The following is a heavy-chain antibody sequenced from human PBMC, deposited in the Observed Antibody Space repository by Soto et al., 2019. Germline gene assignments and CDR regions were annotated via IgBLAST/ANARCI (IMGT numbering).Heavy chain of an antibody. D-gene: IGHD5-12*01. V-gene: IGHV3-11*04. CDR1: GFTFSDYY. Sequence: QVQLVESGGDLVKPGGSLRLSCAASGFTFSDYYMSWIRQTPGKGLEWLSYITESGHAAEYADSVRGRFTISRDNNKNSRYLQMNSLRVDDTGVYYCARAIRGYGEYGGYLGQGTLVAVSS. J-gene: IGHJ4*02. CDR2: ITESGHAA. CDR3: ARAIRGYGEYGGY.